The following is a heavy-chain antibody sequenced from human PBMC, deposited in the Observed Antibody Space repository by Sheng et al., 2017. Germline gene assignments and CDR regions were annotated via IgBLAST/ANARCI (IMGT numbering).Heavy chain of an antibody. Sequence: QVQLQQWGAGLLKPSETLSLTCAVYGGSFSGYYWSWIRQPPGKGLEWIGEINHSGSTNYNPSLKSRVTISVDTSKNQFSLKLSSVTAADTAVYYCARGLTMIVVADAFDIWGQGTMVTVSS. V-gene: IGHV4-34*01. CDR1: GGSFSGYY. D-gene: IGHD3-22*01. CDR3: ARGLTMIVVADAFDI. J-gene: IGHJ3*02. CDR2: INHSGST.